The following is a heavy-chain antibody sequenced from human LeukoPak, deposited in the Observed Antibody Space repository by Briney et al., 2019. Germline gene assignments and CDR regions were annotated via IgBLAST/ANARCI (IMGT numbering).Heavy chain of an antibody. Sequence: KPSETLSLTCTVSGGSISSSSYYWGWIRQPPGKGLEWIGSIYYSGSTYYNPSLKSRVTISVDTSKNQFSLKLSSVTAADTAVCYCARFSRRLYYFDYWGQGTLVTVSS. J-gene: IGHJ4*02. CDR1: GGSISSSSYY. CDR2: IYYSGST. V-gene: IGHV4-39*01. CDR3: ARFSRRLYYFDY. D-gene: IGHD2/OR15-2a*01.